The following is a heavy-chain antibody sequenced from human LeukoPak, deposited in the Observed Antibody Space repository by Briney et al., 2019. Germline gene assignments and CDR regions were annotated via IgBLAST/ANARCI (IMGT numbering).Heavy chain of an antibody. V-gene: IGHV4-39*07. CDR2: IYYSGST. J-gene: IGHJ3*02. CDR1: GGSISSSSYY. Sequence: SETLSLTCTVSGGSISSSSYYWGWIRQPPGKGLEWIGSIYYSGSTYYNPSLKSRVTISVDTSKNQFSLKLSSATAADTAVYYCARVGGVVEMATLDAFDIWGQGTMVTVSS. CDR3: ARVGGVVEMATLDAFDI. D-gene: IGHD5-24*01.